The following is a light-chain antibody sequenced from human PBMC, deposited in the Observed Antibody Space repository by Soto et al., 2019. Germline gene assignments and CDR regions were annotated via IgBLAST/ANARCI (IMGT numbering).Light chain of an antibody. CDR2: GAS. Sequence: EIVMTQYPATLSVSPGERTTLSCRASQIVSTILAWYQQKPGQAPRLLIYGASTRATGIPVSFSGSGSGTEFTLTISSLQSEDFAVYYCQQYDKWPPTSGQGTKVDIK. V-gene: IGKV3-15*01. J-gene: IGKJ1*01. CDR1: QIVSTI. CDR3: QQYDKWPPT.